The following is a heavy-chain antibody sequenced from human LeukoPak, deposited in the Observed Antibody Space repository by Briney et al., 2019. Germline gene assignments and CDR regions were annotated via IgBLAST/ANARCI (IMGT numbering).Heavy chain of an antibody. CDR1: GFTFSSYW. Sequence: GGSLRLSCAASGFTFSSYWMHWVRQAPGKGLVWVSRINSDGSSTSYADSVKGRFTISRDNSKNTLYLQMNSLRAEDTAVYYCARDRDGYDWSDLYGMDVWGQGTTVTVSS. CDR2: INSDGSST. J-gene: IGHJ6*02. D-gene: IGHD5-12*01. CDR3: ARDRDGYDWSDLYGMDV. V-gene: IGHV3-74*01.